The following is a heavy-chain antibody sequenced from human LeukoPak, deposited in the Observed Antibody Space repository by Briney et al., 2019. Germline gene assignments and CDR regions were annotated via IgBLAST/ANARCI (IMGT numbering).Heavy chain of an antibody. CDR1: GFAFSSYA. CDR3: AKGASVGTTSFFDY. D-gene: IGHD1-26*01. J-gene: IGHJ4*02. Sequence: GGSLRLSCAASGFAFSSYAMSWVCQAPGKGLEWVTAISGSGGSTYYADSVKGRFTISRDNSKNTLYLQINSLRAEDTAVYYCAKGASVGTTSFFDYWGQGTLVTVSS. V-gene: IGHV3-23*01. CDR2: ISGSGGST.